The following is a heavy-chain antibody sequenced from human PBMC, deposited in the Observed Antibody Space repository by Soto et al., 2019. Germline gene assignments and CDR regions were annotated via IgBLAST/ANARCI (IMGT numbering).Heavy chain of an antibody. Sequence: VQLQESGEGLVKPSETLSLTCTVSGGFVSSYHWTWIRQSLGKGLEWIGYIYDNGTTDYNPSLKSRVTISVSTSKRQFSLRLTSVTAADTAVYYCAREFFWRSSSSPNYYYYLDVWGKGTTVTVSS. CDR2: IYDNGTT. V-gene: IGHV4-59*02. CDR1: GGFVSSYH. D-gene: IGHD6-6*01. J-gene: IGHJ6*03. CDR3: AREFFWRSSSSPNYYYYLDV.